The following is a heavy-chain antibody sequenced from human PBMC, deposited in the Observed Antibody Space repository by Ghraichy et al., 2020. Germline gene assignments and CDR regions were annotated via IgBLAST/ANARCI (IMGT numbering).Heavy chain of an antibody. J-gene: IGHJ4*02. CDR1: GDSFNYFSYF. V-gene: IGHV4-39*01. CDR2: IHYSGRT. CDR3: ERRGAHFFDF. D-gene: IGHD1-26*01. Sequence: SETLSLTCTVSGDSFNYFSYFWGWIRQPPGKGLEWIGYIHYSGRTYYNPSLKSRATITVDTSNNQYFLDLSPPVDADTSEYYCERRGAHFFDFWGQGILVTVSS.